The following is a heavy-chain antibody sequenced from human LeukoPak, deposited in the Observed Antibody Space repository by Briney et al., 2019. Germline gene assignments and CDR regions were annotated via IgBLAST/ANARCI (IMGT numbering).Heavy chain of an antibody. J-gene: IGHJ6*03. CDR3: ARFGSSSFLVAIYYYYYMDV. Sequence: ASVKVSCKASGYTFTGYYMHWVRQAPGQGLEWMGWINPNSGGTNYAQKFQGRVTMTRDTSISTAYMELSRLRSDDTAVYYCARFGSSSFLVAIYYYYYMDVWGKGTTVTVSS. CDR2: INPNSGGT. V-gene: IGHV1-2*02. CDR1: GYTFTGYY. D-gene: IGHD6-13*01.